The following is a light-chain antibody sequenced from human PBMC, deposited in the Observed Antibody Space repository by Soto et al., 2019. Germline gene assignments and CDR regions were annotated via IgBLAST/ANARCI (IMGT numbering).Light chain of an antibody. CDR3: QQYGSSSWT. CDR2: GAS. V-gene: IGKV3-20*01. CDR1: QSVSSSY. J-gene: IGKJ1*01. Sequence: EIVLTQSPGTLSLSPGERATISCRASQSVSSSYLAWYQQKPGQATRLLIYGASSRATGIPDRFSGSGSGTDFTLTISRLEPEDFAVYYCQQYGSSSWTFGQGTKVEIK.